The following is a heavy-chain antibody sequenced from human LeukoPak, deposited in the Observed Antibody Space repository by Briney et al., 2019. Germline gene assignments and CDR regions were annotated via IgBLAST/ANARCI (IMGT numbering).Heavy chain of an antibody. J-gene: IGHJ4*02. CDR3: ARGGVDGDIVVVVAAYYFDY. V-gene: IGHV4-34*01. D-gene: IGHD2-15*01. Sequence: SETLPLTCAVYGGSFSGYYWSWIRQPPGKGLEWIGEINHSGSTNYNPSLKSRVTISVDTSKNQFSLKLSSVTAADTAVYYCARGGVDGDIVVVVAAYYFDYWGQGTLVTVSS. CDR1: GGSFSGYY. CDR2: INHSGST.